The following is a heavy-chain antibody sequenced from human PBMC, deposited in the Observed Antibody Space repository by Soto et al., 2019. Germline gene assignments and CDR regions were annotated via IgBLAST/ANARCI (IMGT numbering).Heavy chain of an antibody. V-gene: IGHV1-18*01. CDR1: GYTFTSYG. J-gene: IGHJ6*02. CDR2: ISAYNGNT. Sequence: VASVKVSCKASGYTFTSYGISWVRQAPGQGLEWMGWISAYNGNTNYAQKLQGRVTMTTDTSTSTAYMGLRSLRSDDTAVYYCARVATVTKSYYYYGMDVWGQGTTVTVSS. CDR3: ARVATVTKSYYYYGMDV. D-gene: IGHD4-17*01.